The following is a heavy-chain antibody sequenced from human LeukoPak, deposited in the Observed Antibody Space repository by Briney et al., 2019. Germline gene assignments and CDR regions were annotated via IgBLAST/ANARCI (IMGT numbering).Heavy chain of an antibody. V-gene: IGHV7-4-1*02. J-gene: IGHJ3*02. CDR2: INTYTGNP. CDR3: AATIFGVVITPGDAFDI. CDR1: GYTFTSYA. D-gene: IGHD3-3*01. Sequence: ASVKVSCKASGYTFTSYAMNWVRQAPGQGLEWMGWINTYTGNPTYAQGFTGRFVFSLDTSVSTAYLQISSLKAEDTAVYYCAATIFGVVITPGDAFDIWGQGTMVTVSS.